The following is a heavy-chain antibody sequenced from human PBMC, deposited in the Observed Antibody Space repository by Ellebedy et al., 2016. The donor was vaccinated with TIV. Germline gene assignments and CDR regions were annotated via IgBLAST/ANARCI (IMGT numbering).Heavy chain of an antibody. J-gene: IGHJ6*03. CDR1: GFTFSTYS. Sequence: PGGSLRLSCAASGFTFSTYSMNWVRQAPGKGLEWVSSISGSGNLAYYAESVKGRFTISRDNSKNMLFLQMNTLRVEDTAVYYCAKDLYGDYLMDVWGKGTTVTVSS. CDR2: ISGSGNLA. D-gene: IGHD4-17*01. V-gene: IGHV3-23*01. CDR3: AKDLYGDYLMDV.